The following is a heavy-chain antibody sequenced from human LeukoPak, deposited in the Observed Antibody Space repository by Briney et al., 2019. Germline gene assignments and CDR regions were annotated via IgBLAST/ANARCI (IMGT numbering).Heavy chain of an antibody. CDR1: GFTFSSYA. V-gene: IGHV3-30-3*01. D-gene: IGHD4-17*01. J-gene: IGHJ4*02. CDR3: ARDSGRWLQPKY. Sequence: GGSLRLSCAASGFTFSSYAMHWVRQAPGKGLEWVAVISYDGSNKYYADSVKGRFTISRDSSKNTLYLQMNSLRAEDTAVYYCARDSGRWLQPKYWGQGTLVTVSS. CDR2: ISYDGSNK.